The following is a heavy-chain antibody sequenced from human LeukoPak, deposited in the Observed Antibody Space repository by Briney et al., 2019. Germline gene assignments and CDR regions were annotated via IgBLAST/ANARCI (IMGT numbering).Heavy chain of an antibody. D-gene: IGHD2-2*03. J-gene: IGHJ5*02. Sequence: GGSLRLSCATSGFTFTSYGMHWVRQAPGKGLEWVAFIRYDGSNEYYADSVKGRFTISRDNSRTTLYLQMNSLRAEDTAVYYCTRDRAGYCSTTNCPWGQGTLVTVSS. CDR1: GFTFTSYG. CDR3: TRDRAGYCSTTNCP. V-gene: IGHV3-30*02. CDR2: IRYDGSNE.